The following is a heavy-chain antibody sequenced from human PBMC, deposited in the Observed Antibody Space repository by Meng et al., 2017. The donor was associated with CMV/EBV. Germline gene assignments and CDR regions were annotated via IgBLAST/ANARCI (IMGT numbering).Heavy chain of an antibody. D-gene: IGHD3-10*01. CDR1: GGSFSGYY. Sequence: SETLSLTCAVYGGSFSGYYWSWIRQPPGKGLEWIGEIKHSGSTNYNPSLKSRVTISVDTSKNQFSLMLISVTPAATAVYYCATLYSGSYYYYYYYYGMDVWGQGTTVTVSS. CDR3: ATLYSGSYYYYYYYYGMDV. V-gene: IGHV4-34*01. J-gene: IGHJ6*02. CDR2: IKHSGST.